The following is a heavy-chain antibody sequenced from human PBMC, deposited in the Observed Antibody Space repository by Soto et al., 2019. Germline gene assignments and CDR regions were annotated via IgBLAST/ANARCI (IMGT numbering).Heavy chain of an antibody. CDR3: AKDGIGYYDSSGYPWAFDI. CDR1: ESTFSNKP. V-gene: IGHV3-23*01. Sequence: EVQLLELGEGLDHPGGSRSPPCEPPESTFSNKPIAWFRRPPGKGLGWASPISGSGGGTYYEDSVKGRFTISRDNSKNTLYLQMNSLRAEDTAVYYCAKDGIGYYDSSGYPWAFDIWGQGTMVTVSS. CDR2: ISGSGGGT. J-gene: IGHJ3*02. D-gene: IGHD3-22*01.